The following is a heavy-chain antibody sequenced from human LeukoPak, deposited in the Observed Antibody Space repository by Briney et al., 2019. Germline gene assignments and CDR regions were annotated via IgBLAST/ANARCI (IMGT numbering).Heavy chain of an antibody. CDR1: GYTFTSNY. CDR2: IHPSGGGT. J-gene: IGHJ4*02. CDR3: ARMEMDPAMVTNYFDY. D-gene: IGHD5-18*01. V-gene: IGHV1-46*01. Sequence: GASVKVSCKASGYTFTSNYMHWLRQAPGQGLEWMGVIHPSGGGTNQAPKFQGRVTMTRDTSTATVFMELSSLTSEDTATYYCARMEMDPAMVTNYFDYWGQGTLVTVSS.